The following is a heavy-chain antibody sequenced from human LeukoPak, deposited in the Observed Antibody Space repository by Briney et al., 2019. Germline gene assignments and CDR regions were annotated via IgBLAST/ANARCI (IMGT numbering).Heavy chain of an antibody. Sequence: TSETLSLTCTVSGGSISSSSHYWGWIRQPPGKGLEWIGVSTYYNPSLKNRVTISRDTPKNQFSLKLSSVTAADTAIYYCARAGYSYGIISYFDSWGQGTLVTVSS. V-gene: IGHV4-39*01. CDR2: VST. D-gene: IGHD5-18*01. J-gene: IGHJ4*02. CDR3: ARAGYSYGIISYFDS. CDR1: GGSISSSSHY.